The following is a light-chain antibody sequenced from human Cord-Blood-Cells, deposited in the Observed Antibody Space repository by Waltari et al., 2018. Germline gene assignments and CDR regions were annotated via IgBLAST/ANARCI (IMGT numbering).Light chain of an antibody. CDR2: WAS. V-gene: IGKV4-1*01. J-gene: IGKJ2*01. CDR3: QQYYSTPYT. CDR1: QSVLYSSNNKNY. Sequence: DIVLTQSPDSLAVSRGERATINCKSSQSVLYSSNNKNYLAWYQQKPGQPPKLLIYWASIRESGVPDRFSGSGSGTDFTLTISSLQAEDVAVYYCQQYYSTPYTFGQGTKLEIK.